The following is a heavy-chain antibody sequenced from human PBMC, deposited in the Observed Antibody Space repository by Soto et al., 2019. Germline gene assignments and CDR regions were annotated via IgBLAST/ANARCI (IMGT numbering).Heavy chain of an antibody. CDR2: ISYDGSNK. V-gene: IGHV3-30-3*01. J-gene: IGHJ6*02. D-gene: IGHD3-22*01. Sequence: GGSLRLSCAASGFTFSSYAMHWVRQAPGKGLEWVAVISYDGSNKYYADSVKDRFTISRDNSKNTLYLQMNSLRAEDTAVYYCARDFNYYDSSGYYYGKNYYYYGMDVWGQGTTVTVSS. CDR1: GFTFSSYA. CDR3: ARDFNYYDSSGYYYGKNYYYYGMDV.